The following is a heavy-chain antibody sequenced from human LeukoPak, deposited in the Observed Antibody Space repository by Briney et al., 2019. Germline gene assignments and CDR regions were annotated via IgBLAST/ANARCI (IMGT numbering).Heavy chain of an antibody. CDR3: VKDGYYGLGRYHFDY. D-gene: IGHD3-10*01. Sequence: GGALRLSCSGSGFTFISYAMHWLRQAPGQGLEYVLVISSNGGSTYYADSVEGRFTISRDNSKHTLYLEMSSLRAEATALYYCVKDGYYGLGRYHFDYWGEGTLVTVSS. CDR1: GFTFISYA. J-gene: IGHJ4*02. CDR2: ISSNGGST. V-gene: IGHV3-64D*09.